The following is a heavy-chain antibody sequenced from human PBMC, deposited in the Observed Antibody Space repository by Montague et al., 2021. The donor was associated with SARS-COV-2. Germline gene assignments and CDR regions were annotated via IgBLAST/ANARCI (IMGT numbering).Heavy chain of an antibody. Sequence: SETLSLTCAVSGGPISSSNWWSWVRQPPGKGLEWIGEIYHSGSTNYNPSLKSRVTISVDKSKNQFSLKLSSVTAADTAVYYCATSSYDFWSGYTQGGNWFNPWGQGTLVTVSS. J-gene: IGHJ5*02. D-gene: IGHD3-3*01. CDR1: GGPISSSNW. CDR3: ATSSYDFWSGYTQGGNWFNP. CDR2: IYHSGST. V-gene: IGHV4-4*02.